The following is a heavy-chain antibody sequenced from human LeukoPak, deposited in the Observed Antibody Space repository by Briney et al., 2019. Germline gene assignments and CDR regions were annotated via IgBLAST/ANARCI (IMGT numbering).Heavy chain of an antibody. CDR3: ARALAAAGTSDY. V-gene: IGHV1-8*01. J-gene: IGHJ4*02. Sequence: ASVKVSCKASGYTFTSYDINWVRQATGQGLEWMGRMNPNSGNTGYAQKFQGRVTMTRNTSISTAYMELSSLRSEDTAVYYCARALAAAGTSDYWGQGTLVTVSS. CDR1: GYTFTSYD. D-gene: IGHD6-13*01. CDR2: MNPNSGNT.